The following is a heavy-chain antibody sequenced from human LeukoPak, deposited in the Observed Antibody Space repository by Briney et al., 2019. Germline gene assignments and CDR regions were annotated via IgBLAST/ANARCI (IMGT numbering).Heavy chain of an antibody. D-gene: IGHD1-14*01. Sequence: PSETLSLTCTVSGDSISSSTYYWGWIRQSPGKGLEWIGSIYSSGSTYYSPSLKSRVTISGDTSKNQFSLKLNSVTAADTAVYYCARGDVGYYFDYWGQGTLVTVSS. CDR1: GDSISSSTYY. J-gene: IGHJ4*02. V-gene: IGHV4-39*07. CDR2: IYSSGST. CDR3: ARGDVGYYFDY.